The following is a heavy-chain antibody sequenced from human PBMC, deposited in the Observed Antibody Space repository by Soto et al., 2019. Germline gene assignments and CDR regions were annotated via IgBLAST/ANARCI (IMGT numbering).Heavy chain of an antibody. J-gene: IGHJ5*02. CDR3: ARERTRGFDP. Sequence: QVHLVQSGAEVRKPGASVKVSCKASGYTFTSYDINWVRQATGQGLEWMGWMNPNSGNTAYAQKFQGRVTMTRNTSISTAHMELSSPRAEDTAVYYCARERTRGFDPWGQGTLVTVSS. CDR2: MNPNSGNT. CDR1: GYTFTSYD. V-gene: IGHV1-8*01.